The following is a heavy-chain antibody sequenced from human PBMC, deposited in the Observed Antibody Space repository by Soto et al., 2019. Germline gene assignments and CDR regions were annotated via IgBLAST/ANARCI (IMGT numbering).Heavy chain of an antibody. D-gene: IGHD1-26*01. CDR3: ARGLVGATPPPRRDY. CDR2: INHSGST. Sequence: QVQLQQWGAGLLKPSETLSLTCAVYGGSFSGYYWSWIRQPPGKGLEWIGEINHSGSTNYNPSLKSRVTISVDTSKNQFSLKLSSVTAADTAVYYCARGLVGATPPPRRDYWGQGTLVTVSS. CDR1: GGSFSGYY. V-gene: IGHV4-34*01. J-gene: IGHJ4*02.